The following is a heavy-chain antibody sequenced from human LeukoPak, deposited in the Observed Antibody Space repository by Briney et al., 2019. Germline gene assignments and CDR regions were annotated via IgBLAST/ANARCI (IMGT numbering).Heavy chain of an antibody. CDR2: IYYSGSA. V-gene: IGHV4-59*01. D-gene: IGHD3-22*01. CDR1: GGSISSYY. J-gene: IGHJ4*02. Sequence: SETLSLTCTVSGGSISSYYWSWIRQPPGKGLEWIGYIYYSGSANYNRSLKSRLTISVDASKIQFSLKLSSVPAADTAVYYCARAPQKYYYDSSGRFDYWGQGTLVTVSS. CDR3: ARAPQKYYYDSSGRFDY.